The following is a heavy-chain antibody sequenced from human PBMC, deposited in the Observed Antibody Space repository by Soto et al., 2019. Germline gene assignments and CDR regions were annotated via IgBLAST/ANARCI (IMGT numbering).Heavy chain of an antibody. J-gene: IGHJ4*02. V-gene: IGHV4-59*01. CDR1: GASISVYY. CDR2: FYYSGST. Sequence: QVQLQESGPGLVKPSETLSLTCTVSGASISVYYWNWIRQPPGKGLEWIGYFYYSGSTNYNPSLKSRVTISIDTSKNQFSLKLSSVTTADTAVYYCARGNPWDYWGQGTLVTVSS. D-gene: IGHD1-1*01. CDR3: ARGNPWDY.